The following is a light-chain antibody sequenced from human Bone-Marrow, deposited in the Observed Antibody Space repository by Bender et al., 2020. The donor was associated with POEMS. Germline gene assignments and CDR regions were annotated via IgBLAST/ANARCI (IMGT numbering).Light chain of an antibody. Sequence: QSVLTQPPSASATPGQRVTISCSRSASDRGTTPINWYQHLPGTAPKLIIYNSDQRPSGVPDRFSGSMSGTSASLTISGLQAGDEADYYCVAWDDTLNGWVFGGGTKLTVL. CDR1: ASDRGTTP. CDR2: NSD. J-gene: IGLJ2*01. CDR3: VAWDDTLNGWV. V-gene: IGLV1-44*01.